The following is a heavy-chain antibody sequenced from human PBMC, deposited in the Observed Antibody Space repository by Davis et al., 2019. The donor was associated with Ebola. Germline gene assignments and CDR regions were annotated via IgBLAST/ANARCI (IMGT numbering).Heavy chain of an antibody. V-gene: IGHV1-2*04. CDR3: ARGRGSGWYLDYFDY. CDR2: INPNSGGT. Sequence: AASVKVSCKASGYTFTGYYMHWVRQAPGQGLEWMGWINPNSGGTNYAQKFQGWVTITRDTSASTAYMELSSLRSEDTAVYYCARGRGSGWYLDYFDYWGQGTLVTVSS. CDR1: GYTFTGYY. D-gene: IGHD6-19*01. J-gene: IGHJ4*02.